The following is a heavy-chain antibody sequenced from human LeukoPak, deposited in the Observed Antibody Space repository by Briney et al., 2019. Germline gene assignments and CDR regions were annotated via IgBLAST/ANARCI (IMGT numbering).Heavy chain of an antibody. V-gene: IGHV3-7*01. D-gene: IGHD6-13*01. CDR1: GFTFSSYW. CDR3: ARDIEAAGLFLDY. J-gene: IGHJ4*02. Sequence: GGSLRLSCAASGFTFSSYWMTWVRQAPGKGLEWVANIKYDGSEKDYMDSVKGRFTISRDNSKNSLYLQMNSLRAEATAVYYCARDIEAAGLFLDYWGQGTLVTVSS. CDR2: IKYDGSEK.